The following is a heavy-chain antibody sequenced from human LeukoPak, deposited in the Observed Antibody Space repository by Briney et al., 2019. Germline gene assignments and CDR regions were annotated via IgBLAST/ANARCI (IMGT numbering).Heavy chain of an antibody. Sequence: ASVKVSCKASGYTFVNYYIHWVRQAPGQGLEWMGLINPGGGSTTYSQKFQGRVTMTRDTSTSTVYMELNSLTSEDTALYFCARARTGDSDYWGQGTLVTVSS. CDR3: ARARTGDSDY. D-gene: IGHD7-27*01. V-gene: IGHV1-46*01. CDR1: GYTFVNYY. J-gene: IGHJ4*02. CDR2: INPGGGST.